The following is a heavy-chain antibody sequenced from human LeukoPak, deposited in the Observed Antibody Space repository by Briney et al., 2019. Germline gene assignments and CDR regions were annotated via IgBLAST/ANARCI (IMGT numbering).Heavy chain of an antibody. CDR2: INHSGST. D-gene: IGHD2-15*01. V-gene: IGHV4-34*01. CDR1: GGSFSGYY. Sequence: PSETLSLTCAVYGGSFSGYYWSWIRQPPGKGLEWIGEINHSGSTNYNPSLKSRVTISVDTSKNQFSLKLSSVTAADTAVYYCARAVEAGWFDPWGQGTLVTVSS. CDR3: ARAVEAGWFDP. J-gene: IGHJ5*02.